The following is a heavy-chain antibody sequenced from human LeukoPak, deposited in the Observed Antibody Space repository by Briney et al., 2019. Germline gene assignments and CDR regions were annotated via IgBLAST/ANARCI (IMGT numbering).Heavy chain of an antibody. V-gene: IGHV3-21*01. CDR1: GFTFSSYS. CDR2: ISSSSSYI. Sequence: GGSLRLSCAASGFTFSSYSMNWVRQAPGKGLEWVSSISSSSSYIYYADSVKGRFTISRDNAKNSLYLQMNSLRAEDTAVYYCASPREYDSSGLDYWGQGTLVTVSS. J-gene: IGHJ4*02. CDR3: ASPREYDSSGLDY. D-gene: IGHD3-22*01.